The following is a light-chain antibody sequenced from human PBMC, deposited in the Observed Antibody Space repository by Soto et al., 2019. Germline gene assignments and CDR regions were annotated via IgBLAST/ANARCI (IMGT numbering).Light chain of an antibody. Sequence: DIQMTQSPFSLSASVGDRVTIICRASQSVSTRLAWYQQKPGKAPKVLIYDASSWAGGVPSRFTGSGSGTEFTLTINSLQPDDFATYYCQQYNSYSFGQGTKVDIK. CDR1: QSVSTR. CDR3: QQYNSYS. J-gene: IGKJ1*01. V-gene: IGKV1-5*02. CDR2: DAS.